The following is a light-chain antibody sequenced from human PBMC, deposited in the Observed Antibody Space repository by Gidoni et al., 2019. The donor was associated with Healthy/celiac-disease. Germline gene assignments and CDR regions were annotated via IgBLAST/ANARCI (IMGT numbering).Light chain of an antibody. J-gene: IGKJ1*01. CDR2: GAS. CDR1: QRVTSSY. V-gene: IGKV3-20*01. CDR3: QQYGSSPTWT. Sequence: EIVLTQSPGTLSLSPGERATLSCGASQRVTSSYVAWYQQKAGQAPRLLIYGASIRATGIPDRFNGRGSGKDFTLTISRLEPEDVAVYHCQQYGSSPTWTFGQGTKVEIK.